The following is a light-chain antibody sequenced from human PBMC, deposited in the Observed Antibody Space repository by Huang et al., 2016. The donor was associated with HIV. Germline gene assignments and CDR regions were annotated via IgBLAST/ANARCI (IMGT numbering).Light chain of an antibody. CDR2: GAS. CDR1: QSISNN. CDR3: QHYHNWPPWT. Sequence: EIVMTQSPPTLSVSPGERATLSCRASQSISNNLAWYQQKPGQAPRLLIHGASTRATAVPARFSASVSGTEFTLTISSLQSEDFAVYFCQHYHNWPPWTFGQGTKVEIK. J-gene: IGKJ1*01. V-gene: IGKV3-15*01.